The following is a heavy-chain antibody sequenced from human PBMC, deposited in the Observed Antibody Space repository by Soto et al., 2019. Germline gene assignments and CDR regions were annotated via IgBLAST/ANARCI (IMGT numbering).Heavy chain of an antibody. V-gene: IGHV4-4*02. D-gene: IGHD1-1*01. CDR2: IYHSGST. CDR3: VSGGKGNFDP. J-gene: IGHJ5*02. Sequence: QVQLQESGPGLVKPSGTLSLTCAVSGRSISSTNWWTWVLQPPGKGLEWIGEIYHSGSTNYNPSLKSRVTMSVDKSNNQFSPNLRAVTSAATAVYFCVSGGKGNFDPWGPGTLVTVSS. CDR1: GRSISSTNW.